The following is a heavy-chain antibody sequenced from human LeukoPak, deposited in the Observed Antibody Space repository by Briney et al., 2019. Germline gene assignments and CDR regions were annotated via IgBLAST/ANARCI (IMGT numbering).Heavy chain of an antibody. D-gene: IGHD5-12*01. Sequence: SETLSLTCTVSGGSISSGDYYWTWIRQPPGRGLEWIGYIFYSGSTYYNPSLKSRVTISVDTSKNQFSLKLSSVTAADTAIYYCARDSGYDTHIYYYMDVWGKGTTVTVSS. J-gene: IGHJ6*03. CDR3: ARDSGYDTHIYYYMDV. CDR2: IFYSGST. V-gene: IGHV4-30-4*08. CDR1: GGSISSGDYY.